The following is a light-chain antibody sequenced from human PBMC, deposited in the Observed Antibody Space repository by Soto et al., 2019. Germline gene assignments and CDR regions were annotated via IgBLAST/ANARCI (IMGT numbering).Light chain of an antibody. V-gene: IGKV3-15*01. CDR2: GAF. CDR3: QEYNSWPPRYT. Sequence: EIVMTQSPATLSVSPGERATLSRRASQTISSDLAWYQQKPGQAPRLLIHGAFTRATGIPARFSGSVSGTEFTLTISSLQSEDFAVYYCQEYNSWPPRYTFGQGTKLEIK. CDR1: QTISSD. J-gene: IGKJ2*01.